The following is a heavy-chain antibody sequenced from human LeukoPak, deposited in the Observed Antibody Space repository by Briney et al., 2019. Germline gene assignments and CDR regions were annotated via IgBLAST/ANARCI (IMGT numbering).Heavy chain of an antibody. CDR3: ARQLRNYYDSSGYYYMSNSYFDY. J-gene: IGHJ4*02. V-gene: IGHV4-39*01. D-gene: IGHD3-22*01. CDR1: GRSFSGYY. CDR2: IYYSGST. Sequence: PSETLSLTCAVYGRSFSGYYWGWIRQPPGKGLEWIGCIYYSGSTYSNPSLKSRVTISVDTSKNQFSLKLSSVTAADTAVYYCARQLRNYYDSSGYYYMSNSYFDYWGQGTLVTVSS.